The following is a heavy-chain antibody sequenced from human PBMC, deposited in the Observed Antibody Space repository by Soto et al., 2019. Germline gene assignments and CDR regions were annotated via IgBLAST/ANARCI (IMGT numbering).Heavy chain of an antibody. V-gene: IGHV4-30-2*01. Sequence: SETLSLTCAVSGGSISRGGYSWILIRQPPGKGLEWIGYIYHSGSTYYNPSLKSRVTISVDRSKNQFSLKLSSVTAADTAVYYCARASNKRGYSYGPDYWGQGTLVTVSS. D-gene: IGHD5-18*01. CDR3: ARASNKRGYSYGPDY. CDR1: GGSISRGGYS. CDR2: IYHSGST. J-gene: IGHJ4*02.